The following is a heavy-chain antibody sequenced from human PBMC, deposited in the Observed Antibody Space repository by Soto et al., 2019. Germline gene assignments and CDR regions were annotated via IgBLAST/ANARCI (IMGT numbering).Heavy chain of an antibody. CDR3: ARGKYDPWSGYYPSNWFDP. D-gene: IGHD3-3*01. V-gene: IGHV4-59*01. CDR2: IYNTGSV. Sequence: PSETLSLTCIVSGDSIGSYHWNWLRQSPGKALEWIGYIYNTGSVRYNPSLNNRVTISVDRSNNRFSLRLHPVTAADTAVYFCARGKYDPWSGYYPSNWFDPWGPGTLVTVSS. CDR1: GDSIGSYH. J-gene: IGHJ5*02.